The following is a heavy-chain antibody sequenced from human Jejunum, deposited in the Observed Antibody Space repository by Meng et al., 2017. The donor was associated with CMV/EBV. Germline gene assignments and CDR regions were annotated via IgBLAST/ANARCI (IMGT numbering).Heavy chain of an antibody. V-gene: IGHV3-11*05. Sequence: QGQLVAAGGGLVKPGRSLTPSCAASEFPFSDYYMSWIRQAPGKGLEWISYISGNTKVTNYADSVKGRFTISRDNAKNSLYLQMSSLRGEDTAVYYCARAGLGHNSFNPWGQGTLVTVSS. D-gene: IGHD2-15*01. CDR1: EFPFSDYY. J-gene: IGHJ5*02. CDR2: ISGNTKVT. CDR3: ARAGLGHNSFNP.